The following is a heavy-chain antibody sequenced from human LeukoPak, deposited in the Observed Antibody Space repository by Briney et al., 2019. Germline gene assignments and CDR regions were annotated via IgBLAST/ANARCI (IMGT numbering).Heavy chain of an antibody. Sequence: PGGSLRLSCAASGFTFKKYDVTWVRQAPGKGLERVSGIRASGGATYYADSVKGRFTISRDNAKNSLYLQMNSLRAEDTALYYCARNYGSGSFTYYFDYWGQGTLVTVSS. J-gene: IGHJ4*02. CDR2: IRASGGAT. D-gene: IGHD3-10*01. CDR1: GFTFKKYD. CDR3: ARNYGSGSFTYYFDY. V-gene: IGHV3-20*04.